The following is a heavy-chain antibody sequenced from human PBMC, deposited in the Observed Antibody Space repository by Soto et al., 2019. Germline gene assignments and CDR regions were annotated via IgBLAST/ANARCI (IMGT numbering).Heavy chain of an antibody. CDR2: INAGNGNT. J-gene: IGHJ4*02. CDR3: ARDINWNSVPDGY. V-gene: IGHV1-3*01. Sequence: QVQLVQSGAEVKKPGASVKVSCKASGYTFTSYAMHWVRQAPGQRLEWMGWINAGNGNTKYSQKFQGRVTRTRDTSASTAYMELSSLRSEDTAVYYCARDINWNSVPDGYWGQGTLVTVSS. D-gene: IGHD1-7*01. CDR1: GYTFTSYA.